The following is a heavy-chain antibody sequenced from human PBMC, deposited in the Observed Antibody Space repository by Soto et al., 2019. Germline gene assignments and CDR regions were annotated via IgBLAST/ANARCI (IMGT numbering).Heavy chain of an antibody. J-gene: IGHJ6*02. D-gene: IGHD6-13*01. CDR1: GFTFSSYA. CDR2: ISGSGGST. V-gene: IGHV3-23*01. CDR3: AKFIAAAGEVLFWYGMDV. Sequence: PGGSLRLSCAASGFTFSSYAMSWVRQAPGKGLEWVSAISGSGGSTYYADSVKGRFTISRDNSKNTLYLQMNSLRAEDTAVYYCAKFIAAAGEVLFWYGMDVWGQGTTVTVSS.